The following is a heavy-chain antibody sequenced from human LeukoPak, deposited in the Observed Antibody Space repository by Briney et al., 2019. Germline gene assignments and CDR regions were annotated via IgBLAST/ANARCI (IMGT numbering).Heavy chain of an antibody. CDR1: GYTFTGYY. D-gene: IGHD1-20*01. Sequence: AASVKVSCKASGYTFTGYYMHWVRQAPGQGLEWMGWINPNSGGTNYAQKFQGRVTMTRDTSISTAYMELSRLRSDDTAVYYCARSGYNWNDILDRDWFDPWGQGTLVTVSS. CDR3: ARSGYNWNDILDRDWFDP. V-gene: IGHV1-2*02. J-gene: IGHJ5*02. CDR2: INPNSGGT.